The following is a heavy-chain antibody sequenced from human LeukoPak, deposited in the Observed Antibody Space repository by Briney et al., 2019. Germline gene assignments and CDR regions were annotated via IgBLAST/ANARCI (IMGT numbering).Heavy chain of an antibody. CDR1: GFTFSSYS. V-gene: IGHV3-48*01. CDR2: ISSSSSTI. Sequence: GGSLRLSCAASGFTFSSYSMNWVRQAPGKGLEWVSYISSSSSTIYYADSVKGRFTISRDNAKNSLYLQMNSLRAEDTAVYYCVCGGELGSPDYWGQGTLVTVSS. J-gene: IGHJ4*02. CDR3: VCGGELGSPDY. D-gene: IGHD7-27*01.